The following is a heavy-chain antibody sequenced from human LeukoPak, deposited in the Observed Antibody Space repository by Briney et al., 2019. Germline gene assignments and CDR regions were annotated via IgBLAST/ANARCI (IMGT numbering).Heavy chain of an antibody. J-gene: IGHJ4*02. CDR2: ISGSGGST. V-gene: IGHV3-23*01. CDR1: GFTFSSYA. CDR3: AKDEGYFDY. Sequence: GGSLRLSCAASGFTFSSYAMSWVRQAPGKGLEWVSGISGSGGSTYYADSVKARFTISRHNSKNTLYLQMNSLRAEDTAVYYCAKDEGYFDYWGQGTLVTVSS.